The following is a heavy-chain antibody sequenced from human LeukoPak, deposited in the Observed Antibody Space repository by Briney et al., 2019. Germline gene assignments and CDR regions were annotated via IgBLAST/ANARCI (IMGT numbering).Heavy chain of an antibody. V-gene: IGHV3-7*03. CDR3: ATGAGLDV. Sequence: GGSLRLSCAASGFTFSSYWMNWARQAAGKGVEWVASINHNGNVNYYVDSVKGRFTISRDNAKNSLYLQMSNFRAEDTAVYLCATGAGLDVWGQGATVTVSS. CDR2: INHNGNVN. CDR1: GFTFSSYW. J-gene: IGHJ6*02.